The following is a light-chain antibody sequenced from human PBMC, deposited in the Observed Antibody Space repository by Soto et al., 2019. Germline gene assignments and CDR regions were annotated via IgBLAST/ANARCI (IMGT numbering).Light chain of an antibody. CDR3: QTWGTGIQV. J-gene: IGLJ1*01. CDR1: RGHSDYA. CDR2: LNSDGSH. V-gene: IGLV4-69*01. Sequence: QSVLTQSPSASASLGASVKLTCTLSRGHSDYAIAWHQQQPEKGPRYLMKLNSDGSHSKGDGIPDRFSGSSSGAERYLTISSLQSEDEADYYCQTWGTGIQVFGTGTKVTVL.